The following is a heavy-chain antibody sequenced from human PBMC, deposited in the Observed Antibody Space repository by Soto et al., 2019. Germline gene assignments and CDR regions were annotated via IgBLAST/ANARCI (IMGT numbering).Heavy chain of an antibody. CDR3: ASDFSQIRRTLRALDF. V-gene: IGHV1-8*01. CDR1: GYTFTSYD. J-gene: IGHJ4*02. Sequence: ASVKVSCKASGYTFTSYDINWVRQATGQGLEWMGWMNPNSGNTGYAQKFQGRVTMTRNTSISTAYMELSSLRSEDTAVYYCASDFSQIRRTLRALDFWCQGPFVSVSS. CDR2: MNPNSGNT. D-gene: IGHD3-3*01.